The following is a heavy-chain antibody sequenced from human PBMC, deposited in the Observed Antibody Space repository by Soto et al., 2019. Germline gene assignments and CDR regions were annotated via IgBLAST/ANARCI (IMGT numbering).Heavy chain of an antibody. CDR1: GFTFSSYW. CDR2: IKQDGSEK. Sequence: EVQLVESGGGLVQPGGSLRLSCAASGFTFSSYWVSWVRQAPGKGLEWVANIKQDGSEKYYVDSVKGRFTISRDNAKNSLYLQMNSLRAEDTAVYYCARLLGYSYGFDYWGQGTLVTVSS. CDR3: ARLLGYSYGFDY. J-gene: IGHJ4*02. D-gene: IGHD5-18*01. V-gene: IGHV3-7*03.